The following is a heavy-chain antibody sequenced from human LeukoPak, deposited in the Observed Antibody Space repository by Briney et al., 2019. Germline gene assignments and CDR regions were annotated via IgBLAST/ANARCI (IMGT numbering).Heavy chain of an antibody. CDR2: ISAYNGNT. V-gene: IGHV1-18*01. CDR3: ASPGGDFWSGYYRAVDY. D-gene: IGHD3-3*01. CDR1: GYTFTSYG. Sequence: ASVKVSCKASGYTFTSYGISWVRQAPGQGLEWMGWISAYNGNTNYAQKLQGRVTMTTDTSTSTAYMELRSLRSDDTAVYYCASPGGDFWSGYYRAVDYWGQGTLVTVSS. J-gene: IGHJ4*02.